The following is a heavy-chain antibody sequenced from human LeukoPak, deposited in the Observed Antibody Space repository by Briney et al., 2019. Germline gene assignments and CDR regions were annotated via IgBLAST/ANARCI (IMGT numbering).Heavy chain of an antibody. CDR2: ISSSGSTI. CDR3: AREHILTGYYCFDY. D-gene: IGHD3-9*01. V-gene: IGHV3-11*01. Sequence: PGGSLRLSCAASGFTFSDYYMSWIRQAPGQGLEWVSYISSSGSTIYYADSVKGRFNISRDNAQNSLYLQMNSLRAEDTAVYYCAREHILTGYYCFDYWGQGTLVTVSS. J-gene: IGHJ4*02. CDR1: GFTFSDYY.